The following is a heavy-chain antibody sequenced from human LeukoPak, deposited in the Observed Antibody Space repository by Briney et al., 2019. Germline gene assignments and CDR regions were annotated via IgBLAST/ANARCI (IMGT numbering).Heavy chain of an antibody. CDR3: ALGSSVPYYFDY. CDR1: GFTFSSYA. CDR2: ISYDGSNK. Sequence: GRSLRLSCAASGFTFSSYAMHWVRQAPGKGLEWVAVISYDGSNKYYADSVKGRFTISRDNSKNTLYLQMNSLRAEDTALYYCALGSSVPYYFDYWGQGTLVTVSS. V-gene: IGHV3-30-3*01. D-gene: IGHD6-6*01. J-gene: IGHJ4*02.